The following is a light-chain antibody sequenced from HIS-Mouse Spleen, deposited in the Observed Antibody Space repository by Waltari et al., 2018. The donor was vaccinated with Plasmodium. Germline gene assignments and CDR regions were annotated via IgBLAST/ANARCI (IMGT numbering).Light chain of an antibody. V-gene: IGLV3-10*01. Sequence: SYELTQPPSVSVSPGQTARITCSGDALPKKYAYWYQQKSGQGPVLVLYEDSKPPSVIPDGFSGSSSVTMATLTISGAQVEDEADYYCYSTDSSGNHRVFGGGTKLTVL. CDR1: ALPKKY. J-gene: IGLJ3*02. CDR2: EDS. CDR3: YSTDSSGNHRV.